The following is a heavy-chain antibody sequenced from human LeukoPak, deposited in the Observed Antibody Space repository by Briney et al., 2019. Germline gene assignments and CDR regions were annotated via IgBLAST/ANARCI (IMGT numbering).Heavy chain of an antibody. Sequence: PSETLSLTCAVYGGSFSGYYWSWIRQPPGKGLGWIGEINHSGSTNYNPSLKSRVTISVDTSKNQFSLKLSSVTAADTAVYYCARGSLGIAAAGSYYYYGMDVWGQGTTVTVSS. CDR3: ARGSLGIAAAGSYYYYGMDV. CDR2: INHSGST. V-gene: IGHV4-34*01. D-gene: IGHD6-13*01. CDR1: GGSFSGYY. J-gene: IGHJ6*02.